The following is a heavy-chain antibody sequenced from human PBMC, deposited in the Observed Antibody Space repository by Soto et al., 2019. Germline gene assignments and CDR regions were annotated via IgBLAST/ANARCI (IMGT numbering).Heavy chain of an antibody. CDR1: GGTFSSYT. CDR2: IIPILGIA. D-gene: IGHD3-22*01. Sequence: ASVKVSCKASGGTFSSYTISWVRQAPGQGLEWMGRIIPILGIANYAQKFQGRVTITADKSTSIVYMELSSLRSEDMAVYYCARAPDYYDSSGYYDYWGQGTLVIVSS. V-gene: IGHV1-69*02. J-gene: IGHJ4*02. CDR3: ARAPDYYDSSGYYDY.